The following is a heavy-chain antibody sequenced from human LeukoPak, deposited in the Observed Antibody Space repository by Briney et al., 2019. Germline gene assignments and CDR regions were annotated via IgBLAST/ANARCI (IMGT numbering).Heavy chain of an antibody. J-gene: IGHJ4*02. D-gene: IGHD3-22*01. CDR1: GFTFDDYA. Sequence: GGSLRLSCAASGFTFDDYAMHWVRQAPGKGLEWVSLISWDGGSTYYADSVKGRFTISRDNSKNSLNLQMNSLRAEDTALYYCAKDVNYYDSSGYLDYWGQGTLVTVSS. CDR2: ISWDGGST. CDR3: AKDVNYYDSSGYLDY. V-gene: IGHV3-43D*03.